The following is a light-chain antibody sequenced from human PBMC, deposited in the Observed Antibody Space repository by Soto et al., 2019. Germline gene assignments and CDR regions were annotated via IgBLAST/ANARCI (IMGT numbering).Light chain of an antibody. CDR1: QGISNY. CDR3: QKYNSAPP. Sequence: DIQMTQSPSSLSASVGDRVTITCRASQGISNYLAWYQQKPGKVPKLLIYAASTLQSGVPSRFSGSGSVTDFTLTISSLQPEDVATYYCQKYNSAPPFGQGTRLEIK. CDR2: AAS. J-gene: IGKJ5*01. V-gene: IGKV1-27*01.